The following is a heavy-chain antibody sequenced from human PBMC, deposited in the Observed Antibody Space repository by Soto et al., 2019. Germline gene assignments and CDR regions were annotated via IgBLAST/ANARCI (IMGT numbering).Heavy chain of an antibody. J-gene: IGHJ6*02. Sequence: GASVKVSCKASGYTFTSYYMHWVRQAPGQGLEWMGWINPDSGVTYYAHKFQDRVTMTRDTSINTAYMELSTLTSDDTAVYYCARDRGLRDVWGQGTTVTVSS. CDR2: INPDSGVT. CDR3: ARDRGLRDV. V-gene: IGHV1-2*02. CDR1: GYTFTSYY.